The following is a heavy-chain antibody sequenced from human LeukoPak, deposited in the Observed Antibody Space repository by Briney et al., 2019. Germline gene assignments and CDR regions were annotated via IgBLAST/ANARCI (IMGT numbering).Heavy chain of an antibody. CDR3: AKDRPFVVVVAATPPLLDY. CDR2: ISYDGSNK. Sequence: GGSLRLSCAASGFTFSSYGMHWVRQAPGKGLEWVAVISYDGSNKYYADSVKGRFTISRDNSKNTLYLQMNSLRAEDTAVYYCAKDRPFVVVVAATPPLLDYWGQGTLVTVSS. J-gene: IGHJ4*02. D-gene: IGHD2-15*01. CDR1: GFTFSSYG. V-gene: IGHV3-30*18.